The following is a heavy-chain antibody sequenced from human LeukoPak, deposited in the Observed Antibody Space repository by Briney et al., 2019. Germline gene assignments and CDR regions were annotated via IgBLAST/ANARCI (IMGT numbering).Heavy chain of an antibody. D-gene: IGHD6-13*01. CDR1: GDSVSSNSAA. CDR3: ARVHLVGSSWSTRPSLDAFDI. Sequence: SQTLSLTCAISGDSVSSNSAAWNWIRQSPSRGLEWLGRTYYRSKWYYDYAVSVKSRITINPDTSKNQFSLKLSSVTAADTAVYYCARVHLVGSSWSTRPSLDAFDIWGQGTMVTVSS. V-gene: IGHV6-1*01. CDR2: TYYRSKWYY. J-gene: IGHJ3*02.